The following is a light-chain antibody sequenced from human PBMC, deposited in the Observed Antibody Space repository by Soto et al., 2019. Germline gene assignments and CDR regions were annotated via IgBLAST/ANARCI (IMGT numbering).Light chain of an antibody. CDR3: QVWDSSSDHPYYV. CDR1: NIGSKS. J-gene: IGLJ1*01. CDR2: DDS. V-gene: IGLV3-21*02. Sequence: SYELTQPPSVSVAPGQTARITCGGNNIGSKSVHWYQQKPGQAPVLVVYDDSDRPSGIPERFSGSNSGNTATLTISRVDAGDEADYYCQVWDSSSDHPYYVFGTGTKLTVL.